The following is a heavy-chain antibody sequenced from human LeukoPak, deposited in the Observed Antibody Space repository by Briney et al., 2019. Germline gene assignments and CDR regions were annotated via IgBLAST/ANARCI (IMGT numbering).Heavy chain of an antibody. Sequence: GGSLRLSCAASGFTFSSYSMNWIRQAPGKGLERVSYISSSSSYIYYADSVKGRFTISRNNTKNSLYLQMNSLRAEDTVVYYCASQPGTWVYWGQGTLVTVSS. V-gene: IGHV3-21*01. CDR3: ASQPGTWVY. CDR1: GFTFSSYS. J-gene: IGHJ4*02. D-gene: IGHD1-7*01. CDR2: ISSSSSYI.